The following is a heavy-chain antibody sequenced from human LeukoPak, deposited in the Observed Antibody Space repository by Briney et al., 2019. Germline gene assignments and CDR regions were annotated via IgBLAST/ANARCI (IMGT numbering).Heavy chain of an antibody. CDR2: ISGSGGST. CDR3: ANRDRGYSYGYYFDY. J-gene: IGHJ4*02. V-gene: IGHV3-23*01. Sequence: PGGSLRLSCAASGFTFSSYAMSWVRQAPGKGLEWVSAISGSGGSTYYADSVKGRFTISRDNSKNTLYLQMNSLRAEDTAVYYCANRDRGYSYGYYFDYWGQGTLVTVSS. D-gene: IGHD5-18*01. CDR1: GFTFSSYA.